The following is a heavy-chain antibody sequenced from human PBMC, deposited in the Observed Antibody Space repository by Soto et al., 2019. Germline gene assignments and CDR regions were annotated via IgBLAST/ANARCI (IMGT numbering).Heavy chain of an antibody. CDR3: ARARGYTYHFDY. Sequence: SLRLSCAASGFTFSPYAMHWVRQAPGKGLEWMAFISSDGSNKYYADSVKGRFTISRDNSKNTVYLQMNSLRGGDTAMYYCARARGYTYHFDYWGQGTLVTVSS. D-gene: IGHD5-18*01. CDR2: ISSDGSNK. V-gene: IGHV3-30-3*01. J-gene: IGHJ4*02. CDR1: GFTFSPYA.